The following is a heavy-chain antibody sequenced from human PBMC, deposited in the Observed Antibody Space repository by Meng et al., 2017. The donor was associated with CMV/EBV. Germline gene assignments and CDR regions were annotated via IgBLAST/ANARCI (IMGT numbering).Heavy chain of an antibody. J-gene: IGHJ4*02. CDR2: ISYDGSNK. CDR1: GFTFSSYA. D-gene: IGHD6-13*01. CDR3: ARARVYSSSWYGGFDY. Sequence: GGSLRLSCAASGFTFSSYAMHWVRQAPGKGLEWVAVISYDGSNKYYADSVKGRFTISRDNSKNTLYLQMNSLRAEDTAVYYCARARVYSSSWYGGFDYWGQGTLVTSPQ. V-gene: IGHV3-30-3*01.